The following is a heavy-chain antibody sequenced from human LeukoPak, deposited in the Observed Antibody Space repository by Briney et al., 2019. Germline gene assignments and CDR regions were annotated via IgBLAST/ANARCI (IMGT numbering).Heavy chain of an antibody. V-gene: IGHV4-61*02. CDR1: GDSISSGTYE. CDR3: GRGFEYSTSSRLGYYYLYMHV. CDR2: IDGTGNP. Sequence: SETLSLTCTVSGDSISSGTYEWNWLRQPAGRGLEGIGRIDGTGNPHYDPSLGRRLTMSAVTAKHLFCLALRCVTAAETAAVCCGRGFEYSTSSRLGYYYLYMHVWRIGPTVTVSS. D-gene: IGHD6-6*01. J-gene: IGHJ6*03.